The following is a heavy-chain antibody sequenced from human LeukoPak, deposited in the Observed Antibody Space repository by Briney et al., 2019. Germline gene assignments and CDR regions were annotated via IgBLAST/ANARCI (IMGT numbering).Heavy chain of an antibody. Sequence: GESLKISCKGSGYSFGTYWIGWVRQMPGKGLEWMGLINAADSDTRYSPSFQGQVLISVDKSISTAYLQWGNLKATDTAFYYCARVPCTGGSCSRTFDYWGQGILVTVYS. D-gene: IGHD2-8*02. CDR3: ARVPCTGGSCSRTFDY. CDR2: INAADSDT. J-gene: IGHJ4*02. V-gene: IGHV5-51*01. CDR1: GYSFGTYW.